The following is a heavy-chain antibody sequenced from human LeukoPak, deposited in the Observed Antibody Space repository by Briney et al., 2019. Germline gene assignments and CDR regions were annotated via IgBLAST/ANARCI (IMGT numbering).Heavy chain of an antibody. CDR1: GGSISSYY. CDR3: ARDPQYYDFWSGYPAL. J-gene: IGHJ4*02. D-gene: IGHD3-3*01. Sequence: SETLSLTCTVSGGSISSYYWSWIRQPAGKGLEWIGRIYTSGSTNYNPSLKSRVTMSVDTSKNQFSLKLSSVTAADTAVYYCARDPQYYDFWSGYPALWGQGTLVTVSS. V-gene: IGHV4-4*07. CDR2: IYTSGST.